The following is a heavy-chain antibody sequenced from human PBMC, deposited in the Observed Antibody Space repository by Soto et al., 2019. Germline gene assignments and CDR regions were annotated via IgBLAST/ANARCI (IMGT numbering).Heavy chain of an antibody. Sequence: SETLSLTCTVSGDSISRDAYYWTCIRQHPGKGLEWIDYISNSGRTYYNTSLKSRLTIARDTSENQFSLRLTSVTAADTAVYYCARDLWGYCGVDCYTMDVWGQATTVTVSS. CDR3: ARDLWGYCGVDCYTMDV. V-gene: IGHV4-31*03. J-gene: IGHJ6*02. CDR2: ISNSGRT. CDR1: GDSISRDAYY. D-gene: IGHD2-21*02.